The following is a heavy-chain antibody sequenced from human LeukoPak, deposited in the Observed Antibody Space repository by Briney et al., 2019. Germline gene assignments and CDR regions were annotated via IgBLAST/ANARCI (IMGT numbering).Heavy chain of an antibody. CDR2: ISAYNGNT. V-gene: IGHV1-18*01. CDR1: GYTFTSYG. D-gene: IGHD6-13*01. J-gene: IGHJ6*03. CDR3: ARASGISSSWYVNYYYYYMDV. Sequence: GASVKVSCKASGYTFTSYGISWVRQAPGQGLEWMGWISAYNGNTNYAQKLQGRVTMTTDTSTSTAYMELRSLRSDDTAVYYCARASGISSSWYVNYYYYYMDVWGKGTTVTISS.